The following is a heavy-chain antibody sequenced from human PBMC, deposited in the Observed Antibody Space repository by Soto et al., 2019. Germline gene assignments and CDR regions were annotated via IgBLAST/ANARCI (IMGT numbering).Heavy chain of an antibody. CDR3: ARGLGTNGLDV. CDR1: GYKFTTYG. J-gene: IGHJ6*02. Sequence: QVQLLQSGAEVKKPGASVKVSCKASGYKFTTYGITWVRQAPGQGLEWLGGIRTYNGNTDYAQNLQDRDTMTTETSTSTAYLEVRSLTSDDTAVYFCARGLGTNGLDVWGQGTTVTVSS. CDR2: IRTYNGNT. D-gene: IGHD7-27*01. V-gene: IGHV1-18*04.